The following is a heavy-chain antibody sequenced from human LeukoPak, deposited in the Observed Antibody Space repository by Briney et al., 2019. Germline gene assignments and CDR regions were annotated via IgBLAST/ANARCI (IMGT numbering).Heavy chain of an antibody. Sequence: GGSLRLSCAASGFTFSSYEMNWVRQAPGKGLEWVSYISTSGRTMYYADSLKGRFTISRDNSKNTLYLQMNSLRAEDTAVYYCAKADTYYYGSGSPGLNYWGQGTLVTVSS. CDR2: ISTSGRTM. V-gene: IGHV3-48*03. CDR3: AKADTYYYGSGSPGLNY. J-gene: IGHJ4*02. D-gene: IGHD3-10*01. CDR1: GFTFSSYE.